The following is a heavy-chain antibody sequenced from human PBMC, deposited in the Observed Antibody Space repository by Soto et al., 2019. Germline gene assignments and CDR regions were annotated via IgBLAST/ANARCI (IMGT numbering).Heavy chain of an antibody. V-gene: IGHV3-33*01. J-gene: IGHJ4*02. Sequence: QVQLVESGGGVVQPGGSLRLSCAASGFIFSTYGIHWVLQAPGKGLEWVAVIWYDGGNKYYADSVKGRFTISRDNSKNTLYLQMNSLRAEDTAVYYCARASGPFDYWGQGTLVTVSS. CDR1: GFIFSTYG. CDR3: ARASGPFDY. CDR2: IWYDGGNK. D-gene: IGHD2-8*02.